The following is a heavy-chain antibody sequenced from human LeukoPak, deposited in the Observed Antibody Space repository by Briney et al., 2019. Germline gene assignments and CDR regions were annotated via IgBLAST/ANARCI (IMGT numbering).Heavy chain of an antibody. J-gene: IGHJ6*02. CDR1: GYTFASYG. CDR3: ARVSCGYNCHYAMDV. CDR2: VSAHSGST. D-gene: IGHD5-18*01. V-gene: IGHV1-18*01. Sequence: ASVTVSCKASGYTFASYGISWLRQAPGQGLEWVGWVSAHSGSTKYAERVQGRASMTADTSTSTAYMELRSLRSDDTALYYCARVSCGYNCHYAMDVWGQGTTVTVSS.